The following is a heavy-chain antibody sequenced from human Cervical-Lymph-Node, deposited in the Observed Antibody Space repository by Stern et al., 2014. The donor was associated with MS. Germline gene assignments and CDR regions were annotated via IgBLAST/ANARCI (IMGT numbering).Heavy chain of an antibody. CDR2: IVVGRGNT. CDR1: GFTFTSSA. D-gene: IGHD6-13*01. J-gene: IGHJ6*02. CDR3: AAGVAAAGSYYYYGMDV. Sequence: QMQLVQSGPEVKKPGTSVKVSCKASGFTFTSSAVQWVRQARGQRLEGIGWIVVGRGNTNNAQKFQERVTITRDMSTSTAYMELSSLRSEDTAVYYCAAGVAAAGSYYYYGMDVWGQGTTVTVSS. V-gene: IGHV1-58*01.